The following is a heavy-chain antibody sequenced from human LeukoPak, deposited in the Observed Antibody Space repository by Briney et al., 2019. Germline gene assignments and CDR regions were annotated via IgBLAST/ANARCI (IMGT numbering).Heavy chain of an antibody. CDR1: GGSISSGSYY. V-gene: IGHV4-61*02. D-gene: IGHD2-2*02. Sequence: SQTLSLTCTVSGGSISSGSYYWSWIRQPAGKGLEWIGRIYTSGSTNYNPSLKSRVTISVDTSKNQFSLKLSSVTAADTAVYYCAREDLGYCSSTSCYRSLDYWGQGTQVTVSS. J-gene: IGHJ4*02. CDR2: IYTSGST. CDR3: AREDLGYCSSTSCYRSLDY.